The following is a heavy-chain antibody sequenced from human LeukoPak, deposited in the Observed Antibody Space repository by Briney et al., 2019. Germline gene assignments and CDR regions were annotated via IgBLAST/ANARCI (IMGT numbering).Heavy chain of an antibody. V-gene: IGHV1-69*05. CDR2: IIPIFGTA. CDR3: AKDFVWRGSYYPFDY. CDR1: GGTFSSYA. J-gene: IGHJ4*02. Sequence: GASVKVSCKASGGTFSSYAISWVRQAPGQGLEWMGGIIPIFGTANYAQKFQGRVTITTDESTSTAYMELSSLRSEDTAVYYCAKDFVWRGSYYPFDYWGQGTLVTVSS. D-gene: IGHD1-26*01.